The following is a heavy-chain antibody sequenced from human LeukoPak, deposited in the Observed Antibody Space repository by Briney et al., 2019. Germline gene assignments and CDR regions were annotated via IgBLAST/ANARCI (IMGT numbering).Heavy chain of an antibody. CDR1: GFTFSSYA. CDR2: ISGSGGST. CDR3: AKGGDMIVVVPGY. Sequence: PGGSLRLSCAASGFTFSSYAMSWVRQAPGKGLEWVSAISGSGGSTYYADSAKGRFTISRDNSKNTLYLQMNSLRAEDTAVYYCAKGGDMIVVVPGYWGQGTLVTVSS. V-gene: IGHV3-23*01. J-gene: IGHJ4*02. D-gene: IGHD3-22*01.